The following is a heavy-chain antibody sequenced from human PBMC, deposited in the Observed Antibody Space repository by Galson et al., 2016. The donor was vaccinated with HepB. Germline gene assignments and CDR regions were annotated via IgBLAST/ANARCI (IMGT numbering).Heavy chain of an antibody. Sequence: SLRLSCAASGFTFNVYGTHWVRQAPGKGLEWVASISHDGSNSYHVDSVKGRFTISRDNFKSTLYLEMNSLRGEDTAIYYCAKGDYDVLRYSDHWGQGTLVTVSS. CDR2: ISHDGSNS. V-gene: IGHV3-30*18. CDR3: AKGDYDVLRYSDH. J-gene: IGHJ4*02. CDR1: GFTFNVYG. D-gene: IGHD3-9*01.